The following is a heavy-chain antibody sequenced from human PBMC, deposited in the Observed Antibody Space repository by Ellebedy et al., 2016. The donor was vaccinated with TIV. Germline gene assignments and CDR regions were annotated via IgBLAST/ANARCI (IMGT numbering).Heavy chain of an antibody. Sequence: SETLSLTCAVSGGSISSSNWWSWVRQPPGKGLEWIGFIHYSGTTTYNPSLNSRVTMSVDTSKNQFSLRLSSVTAADTAVYFCAKYYCPNGVCYHFDYWGRGTLVTVSS. CDR2: IHYSGTT. J-gene: IGHJ4*02. V-gene: IGHV4-4*02. CDR3: AKYYCPNGVCYHFDY. D-gene: IGHD2-8*01. CDR1: GGSISSSNW.